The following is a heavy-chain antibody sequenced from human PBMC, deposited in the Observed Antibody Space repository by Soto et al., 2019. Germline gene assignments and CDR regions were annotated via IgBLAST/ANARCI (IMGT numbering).Heavy chain of an antibody. Sequence: EVQLLESGGGLVQPGGSLRLSCAASGFTFSSYAMSWVRQAPGKGLEWVSAISGSGGSTYYADSVKGRFTISRDNSKNTLYLQMNSLRAEDTAVYYCAKPLYCSGGSCYEAGWYFDLWGRGTLVTVSS. V-gene: IGHV3-23*01. CDR2: ISGSGGST. D-gene: IGHD2-15*01. CDR1: GFTFSSYA. J-gene: IGHJ2*01. CDR3: AKPLYCSGGSCYEAGWYFDL.